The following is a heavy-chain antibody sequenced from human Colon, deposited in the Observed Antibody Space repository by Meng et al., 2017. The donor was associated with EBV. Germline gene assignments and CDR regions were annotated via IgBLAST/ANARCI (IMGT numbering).Heavy chain of an antibody. D-gene: IGHD2-21*02. J-gene: IGHJ4*02. CDR3: ARVGAYCGGDCYHPR. CDR2: IYHSGST. CDR1: GGSLSSRNW. V-gene: IGHV4-4*02. Sequence: GQLQESGPGWVKPSGTLSLTCAVSGGSLSSRNWWSWVRQPPGKGLEWIGEIYHSGSTNYNPSLKSRVTISVDESKNQFSLRLSSVTAADTAVYYCARVGAYCGGDCYHPRWGQGTLVTVSS.